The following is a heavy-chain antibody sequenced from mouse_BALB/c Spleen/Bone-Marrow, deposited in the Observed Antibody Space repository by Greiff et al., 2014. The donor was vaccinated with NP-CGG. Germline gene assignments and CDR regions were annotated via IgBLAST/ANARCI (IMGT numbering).Heavy chain of an antibody. CDR2: IWAGGST. CDR1: GFSLTSYG. Sequence: VMLVESGPGLVAPSQSLSITCTVSGFSLTSYGVHWVRQPPGKGLEWLGVIWAGGSTNYNSALMSRLSISKDNSKSQVFLKMNSLQTDDTAMYYCARVYLWYLDVWGAGTTVTVSS. CDR3: ARVYLWYLDV. V-gene: IGHV2-9*02. D-gene: IGHD2-3*01. J-gene: IGHJ1*01.